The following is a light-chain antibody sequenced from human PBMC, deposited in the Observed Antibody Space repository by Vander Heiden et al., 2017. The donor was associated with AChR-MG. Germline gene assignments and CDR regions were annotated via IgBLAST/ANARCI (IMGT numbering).Light chain of an antibody. Sequence: EMQMKRSPSPPSASVEDTIPITCPTSKDSSNYLNWYQQKPGQAPKLLIYDASNLETGVPSRFSGSGSGTDFTFTISSLQPEDIATYYCQQDDNLPLTFGGGTKVEIK. J-gene: IGKJ4*01. CDR1: KDSSNY. V-gene: IGKV1-33*01. CDR3: QQDDNLPLT. CDR2: DAS.